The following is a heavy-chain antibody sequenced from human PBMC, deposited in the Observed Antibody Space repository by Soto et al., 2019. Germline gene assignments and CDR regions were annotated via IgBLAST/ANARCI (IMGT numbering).Heavy chain of an antibody. CDR1: GGNISSYD. D-gene: IGHD6-13*01. CDR3: ARRFLGHSRWYNWFDP. J-gene: IGHJ5*02. Sequence: SETLSISSTVSGGNISSYDWSWIRKPPGKGLDWIGYIYYSGSTNYNPSLKSRVTISVDTSKNQFSLKLSSVTAADTAVYYCARRFLGHSRWYNWFDPWGQGTLVTVS. CDR2: IYYSGST. V-gene: IGHV4-59*08.